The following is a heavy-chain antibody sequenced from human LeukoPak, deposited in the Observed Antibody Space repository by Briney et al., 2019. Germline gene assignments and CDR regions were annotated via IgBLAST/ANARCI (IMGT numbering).Heavy chain of an antibody. V-gene: IGHV3-23*01. D-gene: IGHD5-12*01. J-gene: IGHJ4*02. Sequence: GGSLRLSCAASGFTFSDYAMSWVRQAPGKGLEWVSASSGSGGTTYYADSVKGRFTISRDNSKNTLYLQMNSLRAEDTALYYCAKLQHTGYDLARGFDYWGQGTLVTVSS. CDR1: GFTFSDYA. CDR3: AKLQHTGYDLARGFDY. CDR2: SSGSGGTT.